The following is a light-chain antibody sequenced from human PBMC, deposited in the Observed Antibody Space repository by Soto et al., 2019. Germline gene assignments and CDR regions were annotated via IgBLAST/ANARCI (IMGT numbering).Light chain of an antibody. J-gene: IGKJ1*01. V-gene: IGKV1-5*01. Sequence: DIQMTQSPSTLSASVGDRVTITCRASQSISNRLAWYHQKPGKTPNLLIYDASNLGSGVPSRFSGSGSGTEFTLTISSLQTDDFATYYCQQYDTYSTFGQGTKVDIX. CDR3: QQYDTYST. CDR2: DAS. CDR1: QSISNR.